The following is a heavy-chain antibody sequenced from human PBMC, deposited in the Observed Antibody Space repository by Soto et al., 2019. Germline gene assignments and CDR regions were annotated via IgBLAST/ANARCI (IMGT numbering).Heavy chain of an antibody. CDR1: GFTFSSYA. CDR3: ARADSSGWPKHEYYYYGMDV. D-gene: IGHD6-19*01. Sequence: PGGSLRLSCAASGFTFSSYAMHWVRQAPGKGLEWVAVISYDGSNKYYADSVKGRFTISRDNSKNTLYLQMNSLRAEDTAVYYCARADSSGWPKHEYYYYGMDVWGQGTTVTVS. V-gene: IGHV3-30-3*01. CDR2: ISYDGSNK. J-gene: IGHJ6*02.